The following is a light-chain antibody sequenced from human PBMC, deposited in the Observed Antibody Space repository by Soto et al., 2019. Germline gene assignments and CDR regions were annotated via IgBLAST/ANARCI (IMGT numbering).Light chain of an antibody. CDR3: RSHAGSNNPFV. CDR2: DVN. Sequence: QSALTQPPSASGSPGQSVTISCTGTSSDVGGYNYVSWYQQHPGKAPKVIIYDVNKRPSGVPDRFSGSKSGNTASLTVSGIQAEDEAEYYCRSHAGSNNPFVFGTGTKLTVL. V-gene: IGLV2-8*01. CDR1: SSDVGGYNY. J-gene: IGLJ1*01.